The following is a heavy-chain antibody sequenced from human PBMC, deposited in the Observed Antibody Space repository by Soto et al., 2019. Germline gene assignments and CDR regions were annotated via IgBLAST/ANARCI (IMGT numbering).Heavy chain of an antibody. Sequence: QVQLVQSGAEVKKPGSSVKVSCKASGGTFSSYAISWVRQAPGQGLEWLGGIIPIFGTANYAQKFQGRVTLTADETTSGADMEVSSLRSEDTAEYYCAREGRFLEWLYWFDLWGQGTLVTVSS. V-gene: IGHV1-69*01. CDR3: AREGRFLEWLYWFDL. J-gene: IGHJ5*02. CDR1: GGTFSSYA. CDR2: IIPIFGTA. D-gene: IGHD3-3*01.